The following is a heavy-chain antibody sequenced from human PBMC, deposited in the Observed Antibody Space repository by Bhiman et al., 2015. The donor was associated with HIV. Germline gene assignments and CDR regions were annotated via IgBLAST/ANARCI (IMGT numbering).Heavy chain of an antibody. D-gene: IGHD3-10*01. Sequence: EVQLLESGGGLVQPGGSLRLSCTASGFSFSTYTMNWVRQAPGKGLEWVSSISSSSSYIYYADSVKGRFTISRDNAKNSLYLQMNSLRAEDTGVYNCARDQAREVNGMDVWGQGTTGHRLL. V-gene: IGHV3-21*03. CDR1: GFSFSTYT. CDR2: ISSSSSYI. J-gene: IGHJ6*02. CDR3: ARDQAREVNGMDV.